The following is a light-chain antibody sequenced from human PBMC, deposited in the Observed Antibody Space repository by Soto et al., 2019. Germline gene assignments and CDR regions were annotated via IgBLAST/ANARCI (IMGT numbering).Light chain of an antibody. J-gene: IGLJ1*01. V-gene: IGLV1-40*01. CDR3: QSYDSSLSGSDV. CDR2: GNS. Sequence: QAVLTQPPSVSGAPGQSVTISCTGSSSNIGAGYDVHWYQQLPGTAPKLLIYGNSNRPSGVPDRFSGAKSGTSASLAITGLQAEDEADYYCQSYDSSLSGSDVFGTGTQLTVL. CDR1: SSNIGAGYD.